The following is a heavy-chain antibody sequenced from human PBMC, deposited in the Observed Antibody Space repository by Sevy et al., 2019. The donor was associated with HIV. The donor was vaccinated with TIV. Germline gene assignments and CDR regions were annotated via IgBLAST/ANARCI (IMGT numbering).Heavy chain of an antibody. D-gene: IGHD3-22*01. V-gene: IGHV3-23*01. Sequence: GGSLRLSCAASGFTFSIYAMSWVRQAPGKGLEWVSGISGSYNSTYYADSMKGRLTISRDNSKNTLYLQMNSLRAEDTAVYYCAKDLYYDTSLFDYWGQGTLVTVSS. CDR3: AKDLYYDTSLFDY. CDR2: ISGSYNST. J-gene: IGHJ4*02. CDR1: GFTFSIYA.